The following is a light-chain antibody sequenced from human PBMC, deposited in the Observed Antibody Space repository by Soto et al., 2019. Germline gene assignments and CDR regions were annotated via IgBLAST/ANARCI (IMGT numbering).Light chain of an antibody. V-gene: IGKV1-39*01. CDR3: QQSYSTLWT. Sequence: DIQITQSPTSLSSSVGDRVTIPCRASQTISIYLNWYQQKPGKAPELLIYAASSLQSGVPSRFSGSGSGTDFTLTISSLQPEDFATYYCQQSYSTLWTFGQGTKVDIK. J-gene: IGKJ1*01. CDR1: QTISIY. CDR2: AAS.